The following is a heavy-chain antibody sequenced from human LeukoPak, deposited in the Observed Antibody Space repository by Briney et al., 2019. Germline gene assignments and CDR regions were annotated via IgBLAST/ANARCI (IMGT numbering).Heavy chain of an antibody. D-gene: IGHD4-17*01. CDR1: GGSFSGYY. V-gene: IGHV4-34*01. J-gene: IGHJ4*02. Sequence: SETLSLTCGVYGGSFSGYYWNWIRQPPGKGLEWIGEINHSGGTNYNSSLKSRVTISLDTSKNQFSLKLSSVTAADTAVYYCARGRPTVTTPYFDYWGQGTLVTVSS. CDR2: INHSGGT. CDR3: ARGRPTVTTPYFDY.